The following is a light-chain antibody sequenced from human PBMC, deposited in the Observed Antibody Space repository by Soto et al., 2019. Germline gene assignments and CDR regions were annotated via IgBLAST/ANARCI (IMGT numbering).Light chain of an antibody. Sequence: QSVLTQPPSVSGAPGQRVTISCTGSSSNIGAGYDVHWYQQRPGTAPKLLIYRNNQRPSGVPDRFSGSKSGTSASLAISGLRSEDEADYYCAAWDDSLSGWVFGGGTKVTVL. CDR3: AAWDDSLSGWV. J-gene: IGLJ3*02. CDR2: RNN. V-gene: IGLV1-47*01. CDR1: SSNIGAGYD.